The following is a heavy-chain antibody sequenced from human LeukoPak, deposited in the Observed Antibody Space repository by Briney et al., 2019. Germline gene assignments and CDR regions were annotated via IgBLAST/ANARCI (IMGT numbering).Heavy chain of an antibody. Sequence: GGSLRLSCSGSGFTFSIYAIHWVRQAPGKGPEYVSVISSSGDKTYYADSVKGRFTISRDNSKNTVSLQMSSLRPEDTAMYYCVKDLYKGDTSTWYYFDYWGQGTLVTASS. J-gene: IGHJ4*02. CDR2: ISSSGDKT. CDR3: VKDLYKGDTSTWYYFDY. D-gene: IGHD6-13*01. V-gene: IGHV3-64D*06. CDR1: GFTFSIYA.